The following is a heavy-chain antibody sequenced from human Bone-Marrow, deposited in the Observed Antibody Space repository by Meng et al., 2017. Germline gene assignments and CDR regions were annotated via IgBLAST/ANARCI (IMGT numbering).Heavy chain of an antibody. Sequence: QVHLVESGGGVVQPGRSRIISCAASGFPFSDYAIQWVRQAPGKGLEWVAVVSRDGDLKYYADSVRGRFTISRDNSKNTVYLQMNSLRVEDTALYYCAREVSSHFELDHWGQGTLVTVSS. CDR1: GFPFSDYA. J-gene: IGHJ4*02. CDR2: VSRDGDLK. V-gene: IGHV3-30-3*01. D-gene: IGHD2/OR15-2a*01. CDR3: AREVSSHFELDH.